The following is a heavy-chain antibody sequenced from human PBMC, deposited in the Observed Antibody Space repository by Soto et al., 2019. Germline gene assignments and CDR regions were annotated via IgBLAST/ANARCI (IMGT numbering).Heavy chain of an antibody. CDR1: GFSLSTSGVG. D-gene: IGHD6-13*01. CDR3: AHIKDYSTRWYTLDFDY. Sequence: QITLKESGPTLVKPTQTLTLTCTFSGFSLSTSGVGVGWIRQSPEKALEWLALIYWDDDKRYSPSLKSRLTITKHTSKNHAVLTMTNVDPVDTATYYCAHIKDYSTRWYTLDFDYWGQGTPVTVSS. V-gene: IGHV2-5*02. J-gene: IGHJ4*02. CDR2: IYWDDDK.